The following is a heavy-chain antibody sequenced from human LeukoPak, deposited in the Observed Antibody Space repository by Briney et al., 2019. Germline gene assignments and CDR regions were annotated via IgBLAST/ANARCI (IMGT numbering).Heavy chain of an antibody. CDR2: IYDSGST. J-gene: IGHJ4*02. CDR3: ARQVPYGSGSYYNGLYYFDY. V-gene: IGHV4-39*01. Sequence: SETLSLTCTVSGGSICSSSYYWGWLRQPPGKGLEWLGSIYDSGSTYYNPSLKSRVTISVDTSKNQFSLKLSSVTAADTAVYYCARQVPYGSGSYYNGLYYFDYWGQGTLVTVSS. D-gene: IGHD3-10*01. CDR1: GGSICSSSYY.